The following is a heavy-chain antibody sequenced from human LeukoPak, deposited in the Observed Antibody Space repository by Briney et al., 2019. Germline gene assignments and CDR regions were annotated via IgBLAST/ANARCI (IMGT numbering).Heavy chain of an antibody. V-gene: IGHV3-74*01. J-gene: IGHJ4*02. D-gene: IGHD1-26*01. CDR1: GFTFSSYW. CDR2: INTDGSST. Sequence: GGSLRLSCAASGFTFSSYWMHWVRQAPGKGLVWVSRINTDGSSTSYAESVKGRFTISRDNAKNTLYLQMNSLRAEDTAVYYCGRDSAWDYYFDYWGQGTLVTVSS. CDR3: GRDSAWDYYFDY.